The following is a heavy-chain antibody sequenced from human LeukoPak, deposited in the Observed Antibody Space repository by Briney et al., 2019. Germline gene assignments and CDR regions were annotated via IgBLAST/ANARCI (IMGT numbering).Heavy chain of an antibody. V-gene: IGHV3-30*04. D-gene: IGHD4-17*01. J-gene: IGHJ4*02. CDR3: AKDLTTVTSQGDY. Sequence: AGGSLRLSCAASGFTFSSYAMNWVRQAPGKGLEWMAVISYDGSNKYYADYVKGRFTISRDNSKNTVYLQMNSLRAEDTSVYYCAKDLTTVTSQGDYWGQGTLVTVSS. CDR1: GFTFSSYA. CDR2: ISYDGSNK.